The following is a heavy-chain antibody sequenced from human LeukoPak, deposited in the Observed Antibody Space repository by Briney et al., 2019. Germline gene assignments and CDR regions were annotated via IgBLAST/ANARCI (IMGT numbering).Heavy chain of an antibody. CDR3: AKGALRYFDWLKCFVDY. V-gene: IGHV3-30*04. CDR2: ISYDGSNK. J-gene: IGHJ4*02. Sequence: GGSLRLSCAASGFTFSSYAMHWVRQAPGKGLEWVAVISYDGSNKYYADSVKGRFTISRDNSKNTLYLQMNSLRAEDTAVYYCAKGALRYFDWLKCFVDYWGQGTLVTVSS. D-gene: IGHD3-9*01. CDR1: GFTFSSYA.